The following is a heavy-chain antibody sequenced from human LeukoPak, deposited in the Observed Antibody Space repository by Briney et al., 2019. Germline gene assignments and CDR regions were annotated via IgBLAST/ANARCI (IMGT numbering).Heavy chain of an antibody. V-gene: IGHV1-69*05. Sequence: GASVKVSCKASGGTFSSYAISWVRQAPGQGLEWMGRIIPIFGTANYAQKFQGRVTITTDESTSTAYMELSSLRSEDTAVYYCARYYDSSGYYGRDLDYWGQGTLVTVSS. CDR1: GGTFSSYA. J-gene: IGHJ4*02. D-gene: IGHD3-22*01. CDR2: IIPIFGTA. CDR3: ARYYDSSGYYGRDLDY.